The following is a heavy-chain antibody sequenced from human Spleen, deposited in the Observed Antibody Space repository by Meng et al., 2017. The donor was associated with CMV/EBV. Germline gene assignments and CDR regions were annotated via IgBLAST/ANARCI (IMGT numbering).Heavy chain of an antibody. CDR2: IYWNDDK. J-gene: IGHJ6*02. Sequence: SGPTLVKPTQTLTLTCTFSGFSLSTSGVGVGWIRQPPGKALEWLALIYWNDDKRYSPSLKSRLTITKDTSKNQVVLTMTNMDPVDTATCYCAHSGNQCSSTSCYIDYYYGMDVWGQGTTVTVSS. V-gene: IGHV2-5*01. CDR1: GFSLSTSGVG. CDR3: AHSGNQCSSTSCYIDYYYGMDV. D-gene: IGHD2-2*02.